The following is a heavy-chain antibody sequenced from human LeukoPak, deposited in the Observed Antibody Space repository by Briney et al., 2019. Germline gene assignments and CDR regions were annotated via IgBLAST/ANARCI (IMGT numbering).Heavy chain of an antibody. V-gene: IGHV4-38-2*01. Sequence: PSETLSLICAVSGYSISSGDYWGWIRQPPGKGLEWIGSIYHSGSTYYNPSLKSRVTISLDTSKNHFSLNLSSVTAADTAVYYCANIAATGPPEDYWGQGTLVTVSS. D-gene: IGHD6-13*01. CDR1: GYSISSGDY. CDR2: IYHSGST. J-gene: IGHJ4*02. CDR3: ANIAATGPPEDY.